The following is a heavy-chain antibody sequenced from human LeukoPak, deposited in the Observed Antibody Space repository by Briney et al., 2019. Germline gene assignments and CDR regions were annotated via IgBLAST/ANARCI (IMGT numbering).Heavy chain of an antibody. V-gene: IGHV4-34*01. D-gene: IGHD6-19*01. CDR2: INHSGST. Sequence: SETLSLTCAVYGGSFSGYYWSWIRQPPGKGLEWIGEINHSGSTNYNPSLKSRVTISVGTSKNQFSLKLSSVTAADTAVYYCASGPYSSGCGYWGQGTLVTVSS. CDR3: ASGPYSSGCGY. CDR1: GGSFSGYY. J-gene: IGHJ4*02.